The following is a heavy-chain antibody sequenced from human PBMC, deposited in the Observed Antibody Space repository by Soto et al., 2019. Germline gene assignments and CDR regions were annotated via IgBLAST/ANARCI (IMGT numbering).Heavy chain of an antibody. CDR2: INPNSGGT. Sequence: ASVKVSCKASGYTFTGYYMHWVRQAPGQGLEWMGWINPNSGGTNYAQKFQGWVTMTRDTSISTAYMELSRLRSDDTAVYYCARGTSIAARPPDRYYYYGMDVWGQGTTVTVSS. J-gene: IGHJ6*02. CDR3: ARGTSIAARPPDRYYYYGMDV. V-gene: IGHV1-2*04. D-gene: IGHD6-6*01. CDR1: GYTFTGYY.